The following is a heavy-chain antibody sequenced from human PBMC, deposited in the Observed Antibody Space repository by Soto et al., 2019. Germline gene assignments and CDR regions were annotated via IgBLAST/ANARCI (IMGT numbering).Heavy chain of an antibody. CDR2: ISAYNGNT. D-gene: IGHD3-9*01. Sequence: QVQLVQSGAEVKKPGASVKVSCKASGYTFTSYGISWVRQAPGQGLEWMGWISAYNGNTNYAQKLQGRVTMTTDTAVSGTDMEQRSLRTDDAAGYYYATAPMYYDILTGEYWGQGTLVMVSS. J-gene: IGHJ4*02. CDR3: ATAPMYYDILTGEY. V-gene: IGHV1-18*01. CDR1: GYTFTSYG.